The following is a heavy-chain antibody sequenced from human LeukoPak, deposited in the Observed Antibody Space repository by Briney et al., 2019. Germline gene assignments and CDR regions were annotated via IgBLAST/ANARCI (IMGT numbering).Heavy chain of an antibody. CDR3: AKDIDFWSGYNWFDP. CDR2: ISYDGSRT. J-gene: IGHJ5*02. D-gene: IGHD3-3*01. Sequence: PGRSLRLSCIGSGFTFNMYGMHWVRQAPGKGLEWLAHISYDGSRTYHADSVKGRFIISRDNSKNSSFLQMNSLRTEDTAVYYCAKDIDFWSGYNWFDPWGQGTLVTVSS. CDR1: GFTFNMYG. V-gene: IGHV3-30*18.